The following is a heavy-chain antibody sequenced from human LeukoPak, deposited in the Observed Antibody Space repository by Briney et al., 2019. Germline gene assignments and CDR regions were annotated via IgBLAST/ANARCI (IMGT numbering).Heavy chain of an antibody. CDR3: ARGRQNSGSYSDAFDI. Sequence: GGSLRLSCAASGFTFSSYSMHWVRQAPGKGLEWVSSISSSSIYIYYADSLKGRFTISRDNAKNSLSLQMNSLRAEDTAVYYCARGRQNSGSYSDAFDIWGQGTVVTVSS. J-gene: IGHJ3*02. CDR1: GFTFSSYS. CDR2: ISSSSIYI. D-gene: IGHD1-26*01. V-gene: IGHV3-21*01.